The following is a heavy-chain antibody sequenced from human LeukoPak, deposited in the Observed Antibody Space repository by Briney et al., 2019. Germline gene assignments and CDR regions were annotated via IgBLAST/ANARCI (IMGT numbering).Heavy chain of an antibody. CDR3: ARAVVVTAIEGG. V-gene: IGHV1-2*02. D-gene: IGHD2-21*02. J-gene: IGHJ4*02. CDR2: INPNGGGT. CDR1: GYTFTSYG. Sequence: ASVKVSCKASGYTFTSYGISWVRQAPGQGLEWMGWINPNGGGTNYAQKFQGRVTMTRDTSISTAYMELSRLRSDDTAVYYCARAVVVTAIEGGWGQGTLVTVSS.